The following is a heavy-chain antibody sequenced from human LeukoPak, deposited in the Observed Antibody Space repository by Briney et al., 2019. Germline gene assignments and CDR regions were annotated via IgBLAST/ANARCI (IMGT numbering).Heavy chain of an antibody. CDR2: ISFDGSLQ. J-gene: IGHJ4*02. Sequence: PGGSLRLSCEASGFSFDTYAYHWVRQAPGKGLEWVVVISFDGSLQYYTDSVKGRFTISRDISTNTLYLQMNSLRPEDTAVYYCARGHPRIAALIDYWGQGTLVSVSS. D-gene: IGHD6-6*01. CDR1: GFSFDTYA. V-gene: IGHV3-30*04. CDR3: ARGHPRIAALIDY.